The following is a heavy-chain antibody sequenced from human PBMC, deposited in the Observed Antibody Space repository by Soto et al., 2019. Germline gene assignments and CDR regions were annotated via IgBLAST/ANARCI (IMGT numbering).Heavy chain of an antibody. CDR3: ASCAIVSGGSCYLDH. CDR2: IIPILGIA. J-gene: IGHJ4*02. CDR1: GGTFSSYT. D-gene: IGHD2-15*01. V-gene: IGHV1-69*02. Sequence: QVQLVQSGAEVKKPGSSVKVSCKASGGTFSSYTISWVRQAPGQGLEWMGRIIPILGIANYAQKFQGRVTITADKSTSTAYMELSSLRSEDTAVYYCASCAIVSGGSCYLDHWGQGTLVTVSS.